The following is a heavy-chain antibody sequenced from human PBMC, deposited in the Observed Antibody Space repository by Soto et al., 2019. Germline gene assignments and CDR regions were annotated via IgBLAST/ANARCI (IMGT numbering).Heavy chain of an antibody. CDR2: IYQSGST. J-gene: IGHJ5*02. Sequence: SDTLSLTCTVSGGSRNSTGITANWIGQSPGKGLEWIGYIYQSGSTFYNPSLRSRVTISADRSKNQFSLNLNSVTAADTAVYYCARGNINVVEGLVSWFDPWGQGTLVT. CDR1: GGSRNSTGIT. CDR3: ARGNINVVEGLVSWFDP. D-gene: IGHD2-8*01. V-gene: IGHV4-30-2*06.